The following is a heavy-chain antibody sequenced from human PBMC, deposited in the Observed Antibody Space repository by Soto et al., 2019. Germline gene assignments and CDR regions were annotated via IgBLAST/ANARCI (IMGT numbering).Heavy chain of an antibody. CDR1: GYTFTSYG. J-gene: IGHJ4*02. CDR2: ISAYNGNT. CDR3: ARGWRYDFWSGYFEF. D-gene: IGHD3-3*01. Sequence: ASVKVSCKASGYTFTSYGISWVRQAPGQGLEWMGWISAYNGNTNYAQKLQGRVTMTTDTSTSTAYMELRSLRSDDTAVYFCARGWRYDFWSGYFEFWGQGALVTVSS. V-gene: IGHV1-18*01.